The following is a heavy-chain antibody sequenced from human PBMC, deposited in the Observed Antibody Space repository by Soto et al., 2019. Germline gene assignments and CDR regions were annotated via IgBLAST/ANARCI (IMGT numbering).Heavy chain of an antibody. CDR3: ARHPQRAHVVVAVTFDY. J-gene: IGHJ4*02. CDR2: IYYSGST. CDR1: GGSISSYY. V-gene: IGHV4-59*08. D-gene: IGHD2-15*01. Sequence: SETLSLTCTVSGGSISSYYWSWIRQPPGKGLEWIGYIYYSGSTNYNPSLKSRVTISVDTSKNQFSLKLSSVTAADTAMYYCARHPQRAHVVVAVTFDYWGQGTLVTV.